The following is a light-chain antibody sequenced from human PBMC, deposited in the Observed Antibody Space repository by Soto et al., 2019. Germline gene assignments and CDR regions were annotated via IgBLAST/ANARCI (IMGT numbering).Light chain of an antibody. CDR3: AAWDDSLNGHLV. Sequence: QSVLTQPPSASGTPGQRVTISCSGGSSNIGRYTVNWYQQLPGTAPKLLMYNNNQRPSGVPDRCSGSKSGTSASLAISGLQSDDETHYYCAAWDDSLNGHLVFGGGTKLTVL. V-gene: IGLV1-44*01. J-gene: IGLJ2*01. CDR1: SSNIGRYT. CDR2: NNN.